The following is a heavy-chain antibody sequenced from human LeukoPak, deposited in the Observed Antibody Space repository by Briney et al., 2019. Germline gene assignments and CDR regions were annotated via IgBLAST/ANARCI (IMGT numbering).Heavy chain of an antibody. J-gene: IGHJ4*02. V-gene: IGHV3-21*01. CDR3: ASFIAAVAGTDY. CDR2: ISSSSSYI. D-gene: IGHD6-19*01. Sequence: GGSLRLSCAASGFTFSSYSMNWVRQAPGKGLEWVSSISSSSSYIYYADSVKGRFAISRDNAKNSLYLQMNSLRAEDTAVYYCASFIAAVAGTDYWGQGTLVTVSS. CDR1: GFTFSSYS.